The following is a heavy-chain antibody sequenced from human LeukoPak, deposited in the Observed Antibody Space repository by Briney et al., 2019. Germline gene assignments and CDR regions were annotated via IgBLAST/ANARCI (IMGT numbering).Heavy chain of an antibody. CDR2: IYYSGST. Sequence: PSETLSLTCTVSGGSISSYYWSWIRQPPGKGLEWIGYIYYSGSTNYNPSLKSRVTISVDTYKNQFSLKLSPVTAADTAVYYCARAPEDYYDSSGRKGAFDIWGQGTMVTVSS. CDR1: GGSISSYY. J-gene: IGHJ3*02. CDR3: ARAPEDYYDSSGRKGAFDI. V-gene: IGHV4-59*01. D-gene: IGHD3-22*01.